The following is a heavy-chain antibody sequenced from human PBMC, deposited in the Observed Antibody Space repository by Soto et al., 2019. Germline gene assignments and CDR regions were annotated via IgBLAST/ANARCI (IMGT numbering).Heavy chain of an antibody. CDR2: INHSGST. D-gene: IGHD6-19*01. CDR3: ARRSRSNTYSSGWYVKGSASFDY. J-gene: IGHJ4*02. Sequence: KTLSLIGAVYGGSFSGYYWSWSRQPPGKGLEWSGEINHSGSTNYNPSLKSRVTISVDTSKNQFSLKLSSVTAADTAVYYCARRSRSNTYSSGWYVKGSASFDYWGQGTLVTVSS. CDR1: GGSFSGYY. V-gene: IGHV4-34*01.